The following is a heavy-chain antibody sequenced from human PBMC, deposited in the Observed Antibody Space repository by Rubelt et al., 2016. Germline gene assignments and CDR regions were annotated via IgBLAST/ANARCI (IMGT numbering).Heavy chain of an antibody. Sequence: QVQLQQSGPGLVRPSQTLSLTCAISGDSVSSNSAIWNWIRRSPSRGLEWLGRTYSRSRWYTDYALSLKSRITITPDTSKNQFSLRLNSATPEDTAVYYWARGVLNSLDIWCLGTMVTVSS. CDR1: GDSVSSNSAI. J-gene: IGHJ3*02. V-gene: IGHV6-1*01. CDR2: TYSRSRWYT. CDR3: ARGVLNSLDI. D-gene: IGHD1-7*01.